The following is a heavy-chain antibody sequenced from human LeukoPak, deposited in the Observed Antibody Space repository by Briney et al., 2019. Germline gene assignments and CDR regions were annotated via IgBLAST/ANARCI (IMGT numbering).Heavy chain of an antibody. Sequence: PGGSLRLSCAASGFPFSDSWMDLVRQAPGKGMEWVANIKQDGSEKRYADSVKGRFTISRDNAKNSLFLQMNGLRAEDTAVYYCSRRLDYWGQGALVTVSS. CDR1: GFPFSDSW. J-gene: IGHJ4*02. CDR3: SRRLDY. V-gene: IGHV3-7*01. CDR2: IKQDGSEK.